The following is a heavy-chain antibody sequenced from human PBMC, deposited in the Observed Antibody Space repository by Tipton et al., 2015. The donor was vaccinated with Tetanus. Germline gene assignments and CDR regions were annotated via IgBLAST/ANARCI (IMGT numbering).Heavy chain of an antibody. J-gene: IGHJ4*02. CDR3: AKDQDYGDYFGVDY. D-gene: IGHD4-17*01. CDR1: GFTFSDYS. Sequence: SLRLSCAASGFTFSDYSMNWVRQAPGKGLEWVSYISYGSTTIYYADSVKGRFTISRDNAKNSLYLQMNSLRAEDTAVYFCAKDQDYGDYFGVDYWGQGTLVTASS. CDR2: ISYGSTTI. V-gene: IGHV3-48*01.